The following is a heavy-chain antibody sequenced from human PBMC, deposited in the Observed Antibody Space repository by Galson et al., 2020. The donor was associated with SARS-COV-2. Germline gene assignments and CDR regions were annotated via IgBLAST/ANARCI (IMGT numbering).Heavy chain of an antibody. J-gene: IGHJ6*03. CDR2: INHRGST. CDR1: GGSFKNYY. D-gene: IGHD2-2*01. V-gene: IGHV4-34*01. Sequence: SETLSLNCAVYGGSFKNYYWTWIRQPPRTGLQRIGEINHRGSTNSDPSLPGRVAMSVDTAKNQFSLRLSSVTAADTAVYYCVRGAEERRIIVVVPYYYTYMDGWGGGTAVTVSS. CDR3: VRGAEERRIIVVVPYYYTYMDG.